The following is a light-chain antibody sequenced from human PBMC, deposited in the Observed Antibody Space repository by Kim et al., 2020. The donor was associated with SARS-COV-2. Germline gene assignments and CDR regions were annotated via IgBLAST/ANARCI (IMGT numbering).Light chain of an antibody. CDR2: SVS. V-gene: IGKV3-20*01. Sequence: IELTQSPGTLSLSPGERATLSCRASQSIAANHLAWYQQRPGQAPRLLIYSVSKRATGIPDRFSGSGSGTDFTLTITRLEPEDFAVYYCQQYNSSPTFGQGTKVDIK. CDR3: QQYNSSPT. J-gene: IGKJ1*01. CDR1: QSIAANH.